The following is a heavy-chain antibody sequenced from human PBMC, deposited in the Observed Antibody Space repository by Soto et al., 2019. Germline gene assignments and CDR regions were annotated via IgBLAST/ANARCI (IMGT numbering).Heavy chain of an antibody. D-gene: IGHD5-12*01. CDR2: IYYSGST. CDR3: ARAYGGFDNGLDV. Sequence: SETLSLTCTVSGGSISSYYWSWIRQPPGKGLEWIGYIYYSGSTNYNPSLKSRVTISVDMSKNQFSLKLSSVIAADTAVYYCARAYGGFDNGLDVWGQGTAVTVSS. V-gene: IGHV4-59*01. CDR1: GGSISSYY. J-gene: IGHJ6*02.